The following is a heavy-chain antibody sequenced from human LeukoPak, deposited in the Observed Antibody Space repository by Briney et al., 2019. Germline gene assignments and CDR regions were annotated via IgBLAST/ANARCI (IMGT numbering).Heavy chain of an antibody. V-gene: IGHV1-8*02. J-gene: IGHJ3*02. CDR2: MNPNSGNT. CDR3: ARVIQDYYDSSGYHAFDI. CDR1: GYTFTGYY. D-gene: IGHD3-22*01. Sequence: ASVKVSCKASGYTFTGYYMHWVRQATGQGLEWVGWMNPNSGNTGYAQKFQGRVTMTRNTSISTAYMELSSLRSEDTAVYYCARVIQDYYDSSGYHAFDIWGQGTMVTVSS.